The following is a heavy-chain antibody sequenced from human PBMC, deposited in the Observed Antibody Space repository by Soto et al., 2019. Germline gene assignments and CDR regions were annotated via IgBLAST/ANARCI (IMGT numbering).Heavy chain of an antibody. D-gene: IGHD3-10*01. CDR3: ARTSWSLMTTLGRYSFHEMDV. CDR1: GATVNNKA. Sequence: QVHLVQSGAEVKKPGSSVTVSCQASGATVNNKAITWVRQGPGQGLEWIGGIIPVSGTTKYAQKFQGRVTITADESTSTVYMELSSLRSEDAAVYYCARTSWSLMTTLGRYSFHEMDVWGQGTTVTVSS. J-gene: IGHJ6*02. V-gene: IGHV1-69*01. CDR2: IIPVSGTT.